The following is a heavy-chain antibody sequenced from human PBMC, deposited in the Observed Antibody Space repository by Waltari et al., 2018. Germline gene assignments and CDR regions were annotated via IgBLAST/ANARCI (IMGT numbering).Heavy chain of an antibody. Sequence: EVQLLESGGGLVQPGGSLSLSCAASGFTFSSYAMSWVRQAPGKGLEWVSAISGSGGSTYYADSVKGRFTISRDNSKNTLYLQMNSLRAEDTAVYYCATRRHYYDSSGYFPGDYWGQGTLVTVSS. D-gene: IGHD3-22*01. CDR1: GFTFSSYA. V-gene: IGHV3-23*01. CDR2: ISGSGGST. J-gene: IGHJ4*02. CDR3: ATRRHYYDSSGYFPGDY.